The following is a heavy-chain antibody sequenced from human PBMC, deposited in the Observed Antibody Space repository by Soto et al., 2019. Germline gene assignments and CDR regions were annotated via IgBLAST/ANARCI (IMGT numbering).Heavy chain of an antibody. J-gene: IGHJ4*02. CDR3: ARDSPKFLEWLPHFDY. D-gene: IGHD3-3*01. CDR2: ISSSSSTI. CDR1: GFTFSSYS. V-gene: IGHV3-48*01. Sequence: GGSLRLSCAASGFTFSSYSMNWVRQAPGKGLEWVSYISSSSSTIYYADSAKGRFTISRDNAKNSLYLQMNSLRAEDTAVYYCARDSPKFLEWLPHFDYWGQGTLVTVSS.